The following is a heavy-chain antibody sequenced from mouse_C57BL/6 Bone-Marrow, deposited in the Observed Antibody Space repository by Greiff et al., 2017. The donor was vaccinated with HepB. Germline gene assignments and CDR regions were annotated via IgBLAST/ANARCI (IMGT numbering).Heavy chain of an antibody. Sequence: EVKVQESGPGLAKPSQTLSLTCSVTGYSITSDYWNWIRKFPGNKLEYMGYISYSGSTYYNPPLKSRISIPRDTSKNQYYLQLNFVTTKDTATYSCARCNDYDGCYFDYWGQGTTLTVSS. J-gene: IGHJ2*01. D-gene: IGHD2-4*01. CDR2: ISYSGST. CDR1: GYSITSDY. CDR3: ARCNDYDGCYFDY. V-gene: IGHV3-8*01.